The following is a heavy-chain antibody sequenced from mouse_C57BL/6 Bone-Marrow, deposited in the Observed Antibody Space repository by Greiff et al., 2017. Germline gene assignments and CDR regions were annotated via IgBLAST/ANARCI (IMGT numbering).Heavy chain of an antibody. J-gene: IGHJ3*01. CDR2: ISDGGSYT. V-gene: IGHV5-4*01. D-gene: IGHD1-1*01. Sequence: EVQLVESGGGLVKPGGSLKLSCAASGFTFSSYAMSWVRQTPEKRLEWVANISDGGSYTYYPDNVKGRFTISIDNAKNNLYLQMSHLKSEDTAMYYCASDLYGSSSQFAYWGQGTLVTVSA. CDR3: ASDLYGSSSQFAY. CDR1: GFTFSSYA.